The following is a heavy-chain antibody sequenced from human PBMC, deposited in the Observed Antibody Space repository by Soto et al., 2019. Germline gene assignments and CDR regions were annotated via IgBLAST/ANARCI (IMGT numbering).Heavy chain of an antibody. CDR3: ARGGIGMVRTFDH. Sequence: GGSLRLSCAASGFTVSSTYMSWVRQAPGKGLEWVSIIFSSGESFYADSVKGRFTISRDSSDNTVYLQMNNLKAEDTAVYYCARGGIGMVRTFDHWGQGTLVTVSS. D-gene: IGHD3-10*01. CDR1: GFTVSSTY. CDR2: IFSSGES. J-gene: IGHJ4*02. V-gene: IGHV3-53*01.